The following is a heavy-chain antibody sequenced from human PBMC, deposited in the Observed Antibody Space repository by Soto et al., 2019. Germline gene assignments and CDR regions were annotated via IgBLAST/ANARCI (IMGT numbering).Heavy chain of an antibody. V-gene: IGHV3-66*01. J-gene: IGHJ6*03. CDR2: IYSGGST. Sequence: EVQLVESGGGLVQPGGSLRLSCAASGFTVSSNYMSWVRQAPGKGLEWVSVIYSGGSTYYVDSVKGRFTISRDNSKNTLYLQMNSLRAEDTAVYYCARERVVVAVKGVGYYYYMDVWGKGTTVTVSS. CDR3: ARERVVVAVKGVGYYYYMDV. D-gene: IGHD2-15*01. CDR1: GFTVSSNY.